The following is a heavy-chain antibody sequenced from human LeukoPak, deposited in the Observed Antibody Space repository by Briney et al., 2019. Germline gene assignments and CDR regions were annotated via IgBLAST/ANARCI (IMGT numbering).Heavy chain of an antibody. V-gene: IGHV5-10-1*01. Sequence: NRGESLKISCKGSGYSFTSYWISWVRQMPGKGLEWTGRIDPSESDTNYSPSFQGHVTISADKSISTAYLQWSSLKASDTAFYYCARHDYYGSRSYGDYWGQGTLVTVSS. CDR2: IDPSESDT. CDR1: GYSFTSYW. J-gene: IGHJ4*02. D-gene: IGHD3-10*01. CDR3: ARHDYYGSRSYGDY.